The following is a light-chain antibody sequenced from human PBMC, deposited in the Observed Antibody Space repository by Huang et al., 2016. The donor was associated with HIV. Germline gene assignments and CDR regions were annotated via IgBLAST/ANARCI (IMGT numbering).Light chain of an antibody. V-gene: IGKV1-39*01. CDR1: QSISTY. CDR3: QQSYSTPGT. J-gene: IGKJ3*01. Sequence: DIQMTQSPSSLSASVGDRITITCRASQSISTYVNWYQKKPGKAPKLLIYAAANLQSRVPSRFRGSGSGTDFTLTISSLQPEDFATYYCQQSYSTPGTFGPGTKVDIK. CDR2: AAA.